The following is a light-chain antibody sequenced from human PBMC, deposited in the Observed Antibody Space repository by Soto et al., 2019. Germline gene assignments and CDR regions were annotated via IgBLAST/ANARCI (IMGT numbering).Light chain of an antibody. CDR2: EVS. V-gene: IGLV2-14*01. J-gene: IGLJ1*01. Sequence: QSVLTQPASVSGSPGQSITISCTGTSSDIGGYKYVSWYQHHPGKAPKLMIYEVSNRPSGISNRFSGSKFGNTASLTISGLQAEDEADYYCSSYRSSSTLYVFGTGTKLTVL. CDR3: SSYRSSSTLYV. CDR1: SSDIGGYKY.